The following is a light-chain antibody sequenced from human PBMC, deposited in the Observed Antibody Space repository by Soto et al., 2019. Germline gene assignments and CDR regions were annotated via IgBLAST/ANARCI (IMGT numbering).Light chain of an antibody. J-gene: IGLJ3*02. V-gene: IGLV1-40*01. CDR1: RSNIGAGYD. CDR2: GNT. CDR3: QSYDNSLSAHWV. Sequence: QSVLTQPPSVSGAPGQRVTISCTGSRSNIGAGYDVHWYQQLPGTAPKLLIYGNTNRPSGVPDRFSGSKSGTSASLAITGLQAEDEADYYCQSYDNSLSAHWVFGGGTKLTVL.